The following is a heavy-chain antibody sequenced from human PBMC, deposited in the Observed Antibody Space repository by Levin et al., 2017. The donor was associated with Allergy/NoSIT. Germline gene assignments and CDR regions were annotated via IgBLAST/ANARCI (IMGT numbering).Heavy chain of an antibody. CDR2: IYYMGRP. V-gene: IGHV4-59*01. J-gene: IGHJ4*02. CDR3: ARGDYLDSISYYEDS. Sequence: ESLKISCSVSGGSINGYYWSWIRQPPGKGLEWIGNIYYMGRPNYNPSLKSRVTISVDTSKNQFSLRLSSVTADDTAMYFCARGDYLDSISYYEDSWGQGTLVTVSS. CDR1: GGSINGYY. D-gene: IGHD3-22*01.